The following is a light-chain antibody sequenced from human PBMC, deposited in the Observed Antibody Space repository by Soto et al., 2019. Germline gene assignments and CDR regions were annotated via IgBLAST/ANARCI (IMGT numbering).Light chain of an antibody. CDR3: SSYTSSSTSVV. J-gene: IGLJ2*01. CDR2: DVS. Sequence: QSALTQPASVSGSHGQSITISCTGTSSDVGGYNYVSWYQQHPGKAPKLMIYDVSNRPSGVSNRFSGSKSGNTASLTISGLQAEDEADYSCSSYTSSSTSVVFGGGTKLTVL. CDR1: SSDVGGYNY. V-gene: IGLV2-14*01.